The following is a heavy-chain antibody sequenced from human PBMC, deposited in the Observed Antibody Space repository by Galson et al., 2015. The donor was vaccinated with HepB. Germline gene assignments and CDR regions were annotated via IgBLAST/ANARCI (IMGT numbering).Heavy chain of an antibody. CDR1: GGSVNSYA. V-gene: IGHV1-69*13. CDR2: IIPMSGSA. CDR3: ARESDYYFDY. Sequence: SVKVSCKASGGSVNSYAINWVRQAPGQGLEWMGRIIPMSGSANYAQTFYDRITMTADESTSTAYMELSSLTSEDTAIYYCARESDYYFDYWGQGSLVTVSS. J-gene: IGHJ4*02. D-gene: IGHD5-12*01.